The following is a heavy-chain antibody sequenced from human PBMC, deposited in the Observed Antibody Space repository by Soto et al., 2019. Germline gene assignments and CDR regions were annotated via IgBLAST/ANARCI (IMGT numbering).Heavy chain of an antibody. V-gene: IGHV4-34*01. Sequence: SETLSLTCDVYGGSFSGYIWTWIRQTPGKGLQWIGQINHSGSANYNPSPKSRVTISVDTSNSQFSLKLSSVTAADTAVYYCARDGAPYSSSTWFDPWGQGTLVTVSS. D-gene: IGHD6-6*01. J-gene: IGHJ5*02. CDR1: GGSFSGYI. CDR3: ARDGAPYSSSTWFDP. CDR2: INHSGSA.